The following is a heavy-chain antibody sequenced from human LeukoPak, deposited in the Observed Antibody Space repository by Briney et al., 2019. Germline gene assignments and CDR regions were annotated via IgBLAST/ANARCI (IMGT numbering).Heavy chain of an antibody. V-gene: IGHV3-23*01. D-gene: IGHD6-19*01. CDR3: AKAYGSGWYYYFDY. Sequence: GGSLRLSCAASGLTFSSYAMSWVRQAPGKRLEWLSSISGSGGSTYYSDSVKGRFTISRDNSKNTLYLQMNSLRAEDTAVYYCAKAYGSGWYYYFDYWGQGTLVTVSS. J-gene: IGHJ4*02. CDR2: ISGSGGST. CDR1: GLTFSSYA.